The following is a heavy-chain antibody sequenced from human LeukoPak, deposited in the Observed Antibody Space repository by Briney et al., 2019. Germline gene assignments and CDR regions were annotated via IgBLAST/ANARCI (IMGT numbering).Heavy chain of an antibody. D-gene: IGHD3-10*01. J-gene: IGHJ4*02. Sequence: AASVEVSCKASGYTFINYGINWVRQAPGQGLEWMGWISAYNGNTNYAQSLQGRVTMTTDTSTSTVYMEMRSLTSDDTAVYYCARDLDQYNGRFGGFGHDFWGQGTLVTVSS. CDR2: ISAYNGNT. V-gene: IGHV1-18*01. CDR1: GYTFINYG. CDR3: ARDLDQYNGRFGGFGHDF.